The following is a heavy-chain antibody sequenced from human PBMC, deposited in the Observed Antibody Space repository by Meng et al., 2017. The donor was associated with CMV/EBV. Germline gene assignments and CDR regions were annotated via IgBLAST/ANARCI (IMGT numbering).Heavy chain of an antibody. CDR1: GFTFSDYY. Sequence: GGSLTLSCAASGFTFSDYYMSWNRQATGKGLGWVSYISSSGSTIYYADSVKGRFTISRDNAKNSLYLQTNSLRAEDTAVYYCARGAAYFDYWGQGTLVTVSS. V-gene: IGHV3-11*01. J-gene: IGHJ4*02. D-gene: IGHD6-25*01. CDR2: ISSSGSTI. CDR3: ARGAAYFDY.